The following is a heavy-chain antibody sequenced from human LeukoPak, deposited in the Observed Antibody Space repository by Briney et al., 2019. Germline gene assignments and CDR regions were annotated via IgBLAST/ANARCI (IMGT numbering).Heavy chain of an antibody. CDR3: ARDDYGDLQYFEN. CDR2: INPNDGGA. CDR1: GYTFTKYF. J-gene: IGHJ4*02. D-gene: IGHD4-17*01. Sequence: ASVEVSCKASGYTFTKYFLHWVRQAPGQGLEWMGWINPNDGGALYAQKFQGRVTMTTDTSITTAYMEMSRLRSDDTAFYYCARDDYGDLQYFENWGQGTLVTVSS. V-gene: IGHV1-2*02.